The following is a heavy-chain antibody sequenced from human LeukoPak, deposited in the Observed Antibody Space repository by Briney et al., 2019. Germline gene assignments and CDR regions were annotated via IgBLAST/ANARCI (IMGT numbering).Heavy chain of an antibody. J-gene: IGHJ3*02. D-gene: IGHD3-22*01. CDR3: ARDVTYYYDSSGYYARHAFDI. V-gene: IGHV4-34*01. CDR2: INHSGST. CDR1: GGSFSGYY. Sequence: SETLSLTCAVYGGSFSGYYWSWIRQPPGKGLEWIGEINHSGSTNYNPSLKSRVTISVDTSKNQFSLKLSSVTAADTAVYYCARDVTYYYDSSGYYARHAFDIWGQGTMVTVSS.